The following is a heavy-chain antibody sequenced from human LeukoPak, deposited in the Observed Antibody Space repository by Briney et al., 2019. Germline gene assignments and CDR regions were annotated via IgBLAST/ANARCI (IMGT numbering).Heavy chain of an antibody. Sequence: ASVKVSCKASGYTFTSYDINWVRQATGQGLEWMGWMNPNSGNTGYAQKFQGRVTMTRNISISTAYMELSSLRSEDTAVYYCARGLYSSGWYRGEYYFDYWGQGTLVTVSS. D-gene: IGHD6-19*01. CDR2: MNPNSGNT. CDR3: ARGLYSSGWYRGEYYFDY. CDR1: GYTFTSYD. V-gene: IGHV1-8*01. J-gene: IGHJ4*02.